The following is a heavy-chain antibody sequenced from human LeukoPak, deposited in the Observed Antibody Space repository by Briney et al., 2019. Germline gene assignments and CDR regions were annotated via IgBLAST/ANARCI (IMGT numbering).Heavy chain of an antibody. CDR3: ARGPIAAVAFFVY. V-gene: IGHV1-3*01. Sequence: ASVKVSCKASGYTFTNYAIHWVRQAPGQRPEWMGWINAGNGDTRYLQRFQGRVTIIRDTSASTVNMELSSLRYEDTAVFYCARGPIAAVAFFVYWGQGTLVSVSA. CDR2: INAGNGDT. CDR1: GYTFTNYA. D-gene: IGHD6-13*01. J-gene: IGHJ4*02.